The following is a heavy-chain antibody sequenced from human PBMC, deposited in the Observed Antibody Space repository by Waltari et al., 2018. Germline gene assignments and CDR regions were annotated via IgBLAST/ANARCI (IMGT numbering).Heavy chain of an antibody. J-gene: IGHJ4*02. Sequence: EVQLVESGGGLVQPGGSLGLSCIASGFPLTIYNMQWVRQVPGKGLDWLSYITGNSNTISYGDSVKGRFTVSRDNARNSLYLQMNSLRGEDTAVYYCARSTEGHFDYWGQGTLVTVSS. CDR1: GFPLTIYN. D-gene: IGHD1-26*01. V-gene: IGHV3-48*04. CDR2: ITGNSNTI. CDR3: ARSTEGHFDY.